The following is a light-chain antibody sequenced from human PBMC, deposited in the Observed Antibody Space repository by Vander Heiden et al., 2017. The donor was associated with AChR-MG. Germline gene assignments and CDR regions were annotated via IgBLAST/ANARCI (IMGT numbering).Light chain of an antibody. CDR3: SRALETPWT. J-gene: IGKJ1*01. Sequence: DIVMTQSPLSLPVTPGEPASISCRSSQSLLHSNGYNYLDWYLQKPGQSPQLLIYLGSNRASGVPDRFSGSGSGTDFTLKISIVDAEDVGVYYCSRALETPWTFGQWTKVEIK. V-gene: IGKV2-28*01. CDR2: LGS. CDR1: QSLLHSNGYNY.